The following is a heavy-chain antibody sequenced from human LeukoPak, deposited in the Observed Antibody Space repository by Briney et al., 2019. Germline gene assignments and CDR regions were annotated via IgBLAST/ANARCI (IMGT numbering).Heavy chain of an antibody. CDR3: ARNSYDSSGYYFDY. J-gene: IGHJ4*02. Sequence: PSETLSLTCAVYGGSFSGYYWSWIRQPPGKGLEWIGEINHSGSTNYNPSLKSRVTISVDTSKNQFSLKLSSVTAADTAAYYCARNSYDSSGYYFDYWGQGTLVTVSS. CDR1: GGSFSGYY. CDR2: INHSGST. D-gene: IGHD3-22*01. V-gene: IGHV4-34*01.